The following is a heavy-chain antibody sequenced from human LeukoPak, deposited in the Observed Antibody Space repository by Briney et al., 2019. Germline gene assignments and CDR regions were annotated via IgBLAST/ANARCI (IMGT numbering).Heavy chain of an antibody. CDR3: ARGGVPAADYYFDY. CDR1: GGSFSGCY. Sequence: SETLSLTCAVYGGSFSGCYWSWIRQPPGKGLEWIGEINHSGSTNYNPSLKGRVTISVDTSKNQFSLKLSSVTAADTAVYYCARGGVPAADYYFDYWGQGTLVTVSS. CDR2: INHSGST. V-gene: IGHV4-34*01. D-gene: IGHD2-2*01. J-gene: IGHJ4*02.